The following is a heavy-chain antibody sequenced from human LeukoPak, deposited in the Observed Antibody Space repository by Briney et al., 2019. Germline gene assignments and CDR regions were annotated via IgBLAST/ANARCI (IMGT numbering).Heavy chain of an antibody. J-gene: IGHJ4*02. CDR2: ISSSSSYI. CDR1: GFTFSSYS. D-gene: IGHD5-24*01. Sequence: GGSLRLSCAASGFTFSSYSMNWVRQAPGKGLEWVSSISSSSSYIYYADSVKGRFTISRDNAKNSLYLQMNSLRAEDTAVYYCARDPPTRRDGCNFEYWGQGTLVTVSS. CDR3: ARDPPTRRDGCNFEY. V-gene: IGHV3-21*01.